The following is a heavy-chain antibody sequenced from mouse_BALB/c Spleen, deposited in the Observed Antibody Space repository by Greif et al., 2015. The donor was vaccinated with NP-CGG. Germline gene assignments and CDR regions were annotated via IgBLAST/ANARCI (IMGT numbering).Heavy chain of an antibody. Sequence: QVQLKDSGAELAKPGASVKMSCKASGYTFTSYWMHWVKQRPGQGLEWIGYINPSTGYTEYNQKFKDEATLTADKSSSTAYMQLRSLTSEDSAVYYCARRTTATYFDYWGQGTTLTVSS. CDR3: ARRTTATYFDY. CDR2: INPSTGYT. D-gene: IGHD1-2*01. CDR1: GYTFTSYW. J-gene: IGHJ2*01. V-gene: IGHV1-7*01.